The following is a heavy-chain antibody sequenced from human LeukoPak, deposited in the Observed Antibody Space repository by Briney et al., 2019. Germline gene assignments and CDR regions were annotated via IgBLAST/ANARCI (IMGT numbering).Heavy chain of an antibody. CDR2: ISYDGSNK. Sequence: GGSLRLSCAASGFTFSSYAMHWVRKAPGKGLEWVAVISYDGSNKYYADSVKGRFTISRDNSKNTLYLQMNSLRAEDTAVYYCARVQQQLVLKGYWFDPWGQGTLVTVSS. V-gene: IGHV3-30*04. CDR1: GFTFSSYA. J-gene: IGHJ5*02. CDR3: ARVQQQLVLKGYWFDP. D-gene: IGHD6-13*01.